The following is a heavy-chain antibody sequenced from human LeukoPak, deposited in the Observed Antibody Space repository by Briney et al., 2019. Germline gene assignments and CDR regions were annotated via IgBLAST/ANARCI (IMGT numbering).Heavy chain of an antibody. D-gene: IGHD4-17*01. Sequence: SETLSLTCTVSGYSISSGYYWGWIRQPPGKGLEWIGSIYHSGSTYYNPSLKSRVTISVDTSKNQFSLKLSSVTAADTAVYYCARGVVRDPTVYCYYYMDVWGKGTTVTVSS. J-gene: IGHJ6*03. V-gene: IGHV4-38-2*02. CDR1: GYSISSGYY. CDR2: IYHSGST. CDR3: ARGVVRDPTVYCYYYMDV.